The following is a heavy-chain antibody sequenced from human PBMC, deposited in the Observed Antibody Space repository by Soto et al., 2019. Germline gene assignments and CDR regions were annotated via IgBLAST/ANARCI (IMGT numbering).Heavy chain of an antibody. J-gene: IGHJ6*02. Sequence: GGSLRLSCAVSGITASSNYMSWVRQAPGEGLEWVSSIYSGGDTYYADSVKGRFTISRDNSRNTLYLQMNSLRAEDTAMYYCARDMWGWESSGYVHSNGMAVWGQGTTVTVSS. CDR3: ARDMWGWESSGYVHSNGMAV. D-gene: IGHD3-22*01. CDR1: GITASSNY. CDR2: IYSGGDT. V-gene: IGHV3-53*01.